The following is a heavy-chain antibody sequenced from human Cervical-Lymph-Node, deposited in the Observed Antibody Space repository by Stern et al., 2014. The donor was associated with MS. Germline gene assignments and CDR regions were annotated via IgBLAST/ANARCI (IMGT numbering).Heavy chain of an antibody. CDR1: GGSISSSSYY. Sequence: QLQLQESGPGLVKPSETLSLTCTVSGGSISSSSYYWGWIRQPPGKGLEWIGRIYYSGSTYYNPYLKSRVTISVDTSKNQFPLKLSSVTAADTAVYYCARLLEDYWYFDLWGRGTLVTVSS. V-gene: IGHV4-39*01. CDR2: IYYSGST. CDR3: ARLLEDYWYFDL. J-gene: IGHJ2*01.